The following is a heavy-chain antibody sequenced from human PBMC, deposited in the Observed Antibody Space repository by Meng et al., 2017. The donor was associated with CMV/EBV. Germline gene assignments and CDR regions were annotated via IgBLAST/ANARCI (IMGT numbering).Heavy chain of an antibody. Sequence: GESLKISCAASGFRFSAYGMHWVRQAPGKGLEWVTFIRYDGSNTYYADSAKGRFTISRDNSRNRLFLQMNSLRPEDTAVYYCARGASGTYFFDSWGQGTLVTVSS. CDR2: IRYDGSNT. V-gene: IGHV3-30*02. J-gene: IGHJ4*02. CDR1: GFRFSAYG. D-gene: IGHD1-26*01. CDR3: ARGASGTYFFDS.